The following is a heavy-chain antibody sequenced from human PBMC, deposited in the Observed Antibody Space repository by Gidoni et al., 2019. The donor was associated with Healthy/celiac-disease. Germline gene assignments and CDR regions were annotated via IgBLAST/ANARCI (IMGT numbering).Heavy chain of an antibody. CDR2: IKQDGSEK. Sequence: LVESGGGLVQPGGSLRLSCAASGFTFSSYWRSWVRQAPGKGLEWVANIKQDGSEKYYVDSVKGRFTISRDNAKNSLYLQMNSLRAEDTAVYYCARRDSEYYYDSSGYYYGYWGQGTLVTVSS. CDR3: ARRDSEYYYDSSGYYYGY. CDR1: GFTFSSYW. V-gene: IGHV3-7*04. J-gene: IGHJ4*02. D-gene: IGHD3-22*01.